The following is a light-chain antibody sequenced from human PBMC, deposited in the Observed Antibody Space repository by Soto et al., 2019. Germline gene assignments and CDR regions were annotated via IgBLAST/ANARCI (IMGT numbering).Light chain of an antibody. Sequence: EIVMTQSPATLSLSPVERATLCCRASQSVSSYLAWYQHRPGQAPRLLIYAASSRATGIPVRFSGSGSGTDFTLSISRLEPEDFAVYYCQHYGSSSWTFGQGTKVDIK. CDR3: QHYGSSSWT. CDR2: AAS. V-gene: IGKV3-20*01. CDR1: QSVSSY. J-gene: IGKJ1*01.